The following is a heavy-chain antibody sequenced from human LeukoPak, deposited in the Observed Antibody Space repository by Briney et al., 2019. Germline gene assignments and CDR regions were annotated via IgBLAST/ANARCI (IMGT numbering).Heavy chain of an antibody. V-gene: IGHV3-23*01. Sequence: GGSLRLSCAASGFTFSSYAMSWVRQAPGKGLEWVSAISGSGGSTYYADSVKGRFTISRDNSKNTLYLQMNSLRAEDTAVYYCALLLLWIQLPYSFDYWGQEPLVTVSS. CDR2: ISGSGGST. CDR3: ALLLLWIQLPYSFDY. CDR1: GFTFSSYA. J-gene: IGHJ4*02. D-gene: IGHD5-18*01.